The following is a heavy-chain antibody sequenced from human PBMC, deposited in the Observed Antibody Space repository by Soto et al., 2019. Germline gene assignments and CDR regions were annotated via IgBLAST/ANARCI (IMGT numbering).Heavy chain of an antibody. CDR1: GYSISSGYY. CDR3: ARVHISGHGVDL. D-gene: IGHD5-12*01. CDR2: ISHSGST. V-gene: IGHV4-38-2*01. J-gene: IGHJ5*02. Sequence: SETLSLTCAVSGYSISSGYYWAWIRQPPGQGLEWFGSISHSGSTYYNPSLKSRVTISVHTSKNQFSLDLTSVTAADTAIYYCARVHISGHGVDLWGQGTLVTVSS.